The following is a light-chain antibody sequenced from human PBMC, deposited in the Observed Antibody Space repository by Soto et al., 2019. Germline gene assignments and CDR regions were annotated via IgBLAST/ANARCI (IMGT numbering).Light chain of an antibody. CDR3: QQYGSTVT. CDR2: GAS. J-gene: IGKJ1*01. V-gene: IGKV3-20*01. CDR1: QSASSAY. Sequence: EILVTQSPGTLSLSPGERATLSCRASQSASSAYLAWYQQKPGQAPSLHIYGASSTPTCIPDRFGVRGSGTDFTLTISRLEPEAFAMYYCQQYGSTVTFGQGTKVDIK.